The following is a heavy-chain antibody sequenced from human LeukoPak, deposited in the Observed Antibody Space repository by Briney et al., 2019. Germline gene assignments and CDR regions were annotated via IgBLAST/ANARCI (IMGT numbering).Heavy chain of an antibody. J-gene: IGHJ3*02. D-gene: IGHD1-26*01. V-gene: IGHV3-11*04. CDR1: GFTFSDYY. CDR3: ARDRWYSGSRNAFDI. CDR2: ISSSGSTI. Sequence: GGSLRLSCAASGFTFSDYYMSWIRQAPGKGLEWVSYISSSGSTIYYADSVKGRFTISRDNAKNSLYLQMNSLRAEDTAVYYCARDRWYSGSRNAFDIWGQGTMVTVSS.